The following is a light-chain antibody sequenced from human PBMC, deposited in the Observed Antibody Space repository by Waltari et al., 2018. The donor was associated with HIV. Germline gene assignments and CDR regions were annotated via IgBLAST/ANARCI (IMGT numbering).Light chain of an antibody. Sequence: DIQMTQSPSSLSASVGDRVTITCRASQSISSYLNWYQQKPGMAPKLLIYGASSLQSGVPSRFSGSGSGTEFTLTINSLQPEDFATYFCQQSYSTLPITFGQGTRLEIK. V-gene: IGKV1-39*01. CDR3: QQSYSTLPIT. J-gene: IGKJ5*01. CDR1: QSISSY. CDR2: GAS.